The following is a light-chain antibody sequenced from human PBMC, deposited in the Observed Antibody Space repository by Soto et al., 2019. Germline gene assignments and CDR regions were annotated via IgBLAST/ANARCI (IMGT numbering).Light chain of an antibody. J-gene: IGLJ3*02. Sequence: QSVLTQPPSASGSPGRSVTISCSGTRSDVGDYNSVSWYQQHPGKAPKLMIYEVSKRPPGVPDRFSGSKSGNAASLTVSGLQAEDEADYYCSSYAGSNIWVFGGVTKLTVL. CDR1: RSDVGDYNS. CDR2: EVS. CDR3: SSYAGSNIWV. V-gene: IGLV2-8*01.